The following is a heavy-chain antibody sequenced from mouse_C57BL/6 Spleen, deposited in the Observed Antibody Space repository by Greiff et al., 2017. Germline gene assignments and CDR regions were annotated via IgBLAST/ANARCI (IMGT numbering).Heavy chain of an antibody. D-gene: IGHD3-2*02. CDR3: AREGSSGYFAY. CDR1: GYTFTSYW. V-gene: IGHV1-52*01. CDR2: IDPSDSET. Sequence: QVQLQQPGAELVRPGSSVKLSCKASGYTFTSYWMHWVKQRPIQGLEWIGNIDPSDSETHYNQKFKDKATLTVDKSSSTAYMQLSSLTSEDSAVXYCAREGSSGYFAYWGQGTLVTVSA. J-gene: IGHJ3*01.